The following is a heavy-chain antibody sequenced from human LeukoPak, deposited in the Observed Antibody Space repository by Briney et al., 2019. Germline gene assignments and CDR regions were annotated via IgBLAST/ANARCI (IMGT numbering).Heavy chain of an antibody. D-gene: IGHD6-13*01. CDR3: ARDSSDTSSWPFYCDY. CDR1: GFTFSNHA. Sequence: GGSLRLSCAASGFTFSNHAIYWVRQAPGEGLEWVAIISYDGSSAYYADSVKGRFTISRDNAKNTLYLQMNSLRDEDTAVYYCARDSSDTSSWPFYCDYWGQGTLVTVSS. CDR2: ISYDGSSA. J-gene: IGHJ4*02. V-gene: IGHV3-30-3*01.